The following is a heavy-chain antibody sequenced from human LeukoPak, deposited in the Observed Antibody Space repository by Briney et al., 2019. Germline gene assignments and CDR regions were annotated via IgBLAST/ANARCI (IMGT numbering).Heavy chain of an antibody. V-gene: IGHV3-53*04. CDR1: GFTVSSIY. CDR2: IYSGGAA. Sequence: GGSLRLSCAASGFTVSSIYMNWVRQAPGKGLEWVSVIYSGGAAYYADSVRGRFTISRHNSKNTLYLQMNSLRDEDTAVYYCATDVTWGQGTLVTASS. J-gene: IGHJ5*02. CDR3: ATDVT.